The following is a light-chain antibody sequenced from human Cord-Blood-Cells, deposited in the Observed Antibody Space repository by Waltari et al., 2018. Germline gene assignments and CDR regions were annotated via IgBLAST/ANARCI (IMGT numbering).Light chain of an antibody. CDR1: QRVSSY. CDR3: QQRSNWPPLT. J-gene: IGKJ4*01. V-gene: IGKV3-11*01. Sequence: EIVCTPSLAPLSLAPGESATLSCRASQRVSSYLAWYQQKPRHAPRLLIYDASNMATGIPARCSGSGSGTDFTLTISSLEPEDFAVYYCQQRSNWPPLTFGGGTKVEIK. CDR2: DAS.